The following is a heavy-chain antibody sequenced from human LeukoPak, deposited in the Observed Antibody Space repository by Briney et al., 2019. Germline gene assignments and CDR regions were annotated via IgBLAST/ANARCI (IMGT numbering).Heavy chain of an antibody. CDR1: ALTCRCMT. CDR3: VRDRGYCSGGTCYALWDY. CDR2: IWCDGSNV. V-gene: IGHV3-33*01. J-gene: IGHJ4*02. D-gene: IGHD2-15*01. Sequence: GRSLRLSCAASALTCRCMTNWVRQAPGKGLEWVAVIWCDGSNVYYVDSVKGRFTISRDNSKNTLFLQMNSLRAEDTAMYYCVRDRGYCSGGTCYALWDYWGQGTLVTVSS.